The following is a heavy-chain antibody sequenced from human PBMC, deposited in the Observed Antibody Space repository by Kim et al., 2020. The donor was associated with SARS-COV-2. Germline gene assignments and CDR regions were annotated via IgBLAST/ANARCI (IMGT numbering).Heavy chain of an antibody. CDR3: ASDIASFRRWDY. CDR1: GYSFTGFY. J-gene: IGHJ4*03. V-gene: IGHV1-2*02. D-gene: IGHD3-16*02. Sequence: ASVKVSCRTSGYSFTGFYIHWVRQAPGQGLEWMGLINPNSVGPTYAQNFQDKIIITRDKSIPTSYLHLAVLTSDNTAVYFCASDIASFRRWDYFCHRTLV. CDR2: INPNSVGP.